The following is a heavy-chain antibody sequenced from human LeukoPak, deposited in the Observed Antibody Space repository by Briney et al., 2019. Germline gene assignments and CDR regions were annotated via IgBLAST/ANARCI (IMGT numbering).Heavy chain of an antibody. J-gene: IGHJ5*02. CDR1: GFTFSSYA. CDR2: LSGGYTAAT. V-gene: IGHV3-23*01. D-gene: IGHD5-24*01. CDR3: AKARDAYNYYWFDP. Sequence: GGSLRLSCAASGFTFSSYAMSWVRQAPGKGLEWVSALSGGYTAATDYADSGKGRFTISRDNYDNTLYLEMNSLRAEDTALYYCAKARDAYNYYWFDPWGQGTLVTVSS.